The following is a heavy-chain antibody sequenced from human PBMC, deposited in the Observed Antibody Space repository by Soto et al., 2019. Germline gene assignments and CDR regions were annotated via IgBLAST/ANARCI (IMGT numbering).Heavy chain of an antibody. CDR3: ARRAPYFYYGMDV. CDR1: GYTFTGYY. CDR2: INPHSGDT. Sequence: QVQLVQSGAEVKKPGASVKVSCKASGYTFTGYYIHWVRQAPGQGLEWMGWINPHSGDTNYARKCQGWVTMTRDTSISTAYMELDRLESDDTAVYYCARRAPYFYYGMDVWGQGTTVTVSS. J-gene: IGHJ6*02. V-gene: IGHV1-2*04.